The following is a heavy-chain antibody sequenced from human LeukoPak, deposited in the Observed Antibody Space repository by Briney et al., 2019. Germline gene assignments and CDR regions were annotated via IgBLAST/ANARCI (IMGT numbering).Heavy chain of an antibody. CDR1: GGSISSSNW. V-gene: IGHV4-4*02. Sequence: PSETLSLTCAVSGGSISSSNWWSWVRQPPGKGLEWIGEIYHSGSTNYNPSLKSRVTISVDKSKNQFSLKLSSVTAADTAVYYCARSKRVWGSYRPPLDYWGQGTLVTVSS. J-gene: IGHJ4*02. D-gene: IGHD3-16*02. CDR3: ARSKRVWGSYRPPLDY. CDR2: IYHSGST.